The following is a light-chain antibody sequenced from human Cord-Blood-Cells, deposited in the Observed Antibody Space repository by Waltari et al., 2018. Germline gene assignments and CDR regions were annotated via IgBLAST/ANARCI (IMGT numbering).Light chain of an antibody. Sequence: IVLTQSPGTLSLSPRGRANLSCRASQSVSSSYLAWYQQKPGQAPRLLIYGASSRATGIPDRFSGSGSGTDFTLTISRLEPEDFAVYYCQQYGSSPPTFGQGTKVEIK. CDR1: QSVSSSY. J-gene: IGKJ1*01. CDR2: GAS. V-gene: IGKV3-20*01. CDR3: QQYGSSPPT.